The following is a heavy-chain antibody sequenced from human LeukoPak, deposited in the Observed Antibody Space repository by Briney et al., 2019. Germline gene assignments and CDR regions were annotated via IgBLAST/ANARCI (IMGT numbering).Heavy chain of an antibody. V-gene: IGHV3-30-3*02. J-gene: IGHJ4*02. CDR3: AKIGGNFNY. D-gene: IGHD4-23*01. CDR1: GFTFSSYA. Sequence: GGSLRLSCAASGFTFSSYAMHWVRQAPGKGLEWVAVISYDGSNKYYADSVKGRFTISRDNSKNTVFLQMNSLRAEDTAVYYWAKIGGNFNYWGQGTLVTVSP. CDR2: ISYDGSNK.